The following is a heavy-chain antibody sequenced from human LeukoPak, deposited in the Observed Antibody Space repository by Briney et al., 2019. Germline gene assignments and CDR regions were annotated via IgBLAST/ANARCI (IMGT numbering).Heavy chain of an antibody. D-gene: IGHD3-10*01. V-gene: IGHV3-23*01. CDR2: LRGNGET. J-gene: IGHJ4*02. Sequence: PGGSLRLSCAASGFTFSSYAMSWVRQAPARGLEWVSSLRGNGETFYADSVKGRCTLSRDDSRNMVHLQLNSLRVEDTAIYYCAKARLVSDAGASLGGQGNQVTVSS. CDR1: GFTFSSYA. CDR3: AKARLVSDAGASL.